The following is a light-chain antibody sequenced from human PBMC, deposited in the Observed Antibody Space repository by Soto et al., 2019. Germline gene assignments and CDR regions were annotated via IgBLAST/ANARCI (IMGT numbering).Light chain of an antibody. CDR3: QQYGSSPWT. CDR1: QSLSNFF. Sequence: EIVLTQSPGILSLSPGEGATRSCRASQSLSNFFLAWYPQKPGQAPRLLIYDVSSRATGIPDRFSGSGSGTDFTLTISRLEPEDFAVYYCQQYGSSPWTFGQGTKVDIK. J-gene: IGKJ1*01. V-gene: IGKV3-20*01. CDR2: DVS.